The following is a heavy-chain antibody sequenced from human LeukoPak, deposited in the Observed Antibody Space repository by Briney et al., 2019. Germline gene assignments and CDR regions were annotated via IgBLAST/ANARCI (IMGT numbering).Heavy chain of an antibody. D-gene: IGHD6-13*01. Sequence: ASVKVSCKTSGYTFTNYGMHWVRQAPGQRLEWMGWINGGNGNAKYSQNFQGRVTIIRYTSASTAYMELSSLRSEDTAVYYCARDARGAAAADDAFDLWGQGTMVTVSS. J-gene: IGHJ3*01. CDR3: ARDARGAAAADDAFDL. CDR1: GYTFTNYG. V-gene: IGHV1-3*01. CDR2: INGGNGNA.